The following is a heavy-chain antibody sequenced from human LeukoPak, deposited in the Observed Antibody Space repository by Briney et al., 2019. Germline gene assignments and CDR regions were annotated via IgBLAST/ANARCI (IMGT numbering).Heavy chain of an antibody. J-gene: IGHJ4*02. CDR1: GGSISSYY. CDR3: AREGGSYRFFDY. V-gene: IGHV4-4*07. Sequence: SETLSLTCTLSGGSISSYYWSWIRQPAGKGLEWIGRIHTNGNTNYNPSLKSRATMSADTSKNQFSLNVSSVTAADTAVYYCAREGGSYRFFDYWGQGTLVTVSS. CDR2: IHTNGNT. D-gene: IGHD1-26*01.